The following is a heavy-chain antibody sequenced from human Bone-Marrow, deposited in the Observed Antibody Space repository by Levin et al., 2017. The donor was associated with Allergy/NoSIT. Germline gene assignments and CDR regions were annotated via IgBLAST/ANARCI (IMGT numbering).Heavy chain of an antibody. CDR2: IGTAADS. V-gene: IGHV3-13*04. Sequence: GGSLRLSCAASGFTFSSYDMHWVRQATGRGLEWVSAIGTAADSYYSGSVKGRFTVSRDNAKNSFYLQMNSLRAADTAVYYCASVSLPRDCTSTSCSDSGYYFDYWGQGTLVTVSS. J-gene: IGHJ4*02. CDR1: GFTFSSYD. CDR3: ASVSLPRDCTSTSCSDSGYYFDY. D-gene: IGHD2-2*01.